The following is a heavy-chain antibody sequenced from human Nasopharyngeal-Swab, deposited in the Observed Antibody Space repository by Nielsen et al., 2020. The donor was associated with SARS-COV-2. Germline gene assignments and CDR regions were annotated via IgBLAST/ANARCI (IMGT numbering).Heavy chain of an antibody. CDR2: ISSSSSYI. D-gene: IGHD2-8*01. CDR1: GFTFSSYA. V-gene: IGHV3-21*01. Sequence: GGSLRLSCAASGFTFSSYAMHWVRQAPGKGLEWVSSISSSSSYIYYADSVKGRFTISRDNAKNSLYLQMNSLRAEDTAVYYCARAEGGLYAPDYWGQGTLVTVSS. J-gene: IGHJ4*02. CDR3: ARAEGGLYAPDY.